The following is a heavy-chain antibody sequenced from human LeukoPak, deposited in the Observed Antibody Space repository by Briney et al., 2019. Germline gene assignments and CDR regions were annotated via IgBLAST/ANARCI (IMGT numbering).Heavy chain of an antibody. CDR3: ARVRTNCGGDCPFDY. D-gene: IGHD2-21*02. V-gene: IGHV3-53*01. CDR1: GLSVSANY. CDR2: LYTGGTT. Sequence: GGSLRLSCAASGLSVSANYMSWVRQAPGKGLEWVSVLYTGGTTYYAGSVRGRFTISRDDSKNTLYLQMSSLRAEDTAVYYCARVRTNCGGDCPFDYWGQGTLVTVSS. J-gene: IGHJ4*02.